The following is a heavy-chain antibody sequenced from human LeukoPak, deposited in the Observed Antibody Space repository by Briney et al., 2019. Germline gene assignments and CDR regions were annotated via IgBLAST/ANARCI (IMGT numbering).Heavy chain of an antibody. J-gene: IGHJ4*02. V-gene: IGHV1-2*06. CDR2: INPNSGGT. D-gene: IGHD6-6*01. CDR1: GYTFTDYY. CDR3: ATDGVAAHKQDY. Sequence: ASVKVSCKASGYTFTDYYMHWVRQAPGQGLEWMGRINPNSGGTNYAQKFQGRVTMTRDTSVSTAYMELSGLRPDDTAVYYCATDGVAAHKQDYWGQGSLVSVSS.